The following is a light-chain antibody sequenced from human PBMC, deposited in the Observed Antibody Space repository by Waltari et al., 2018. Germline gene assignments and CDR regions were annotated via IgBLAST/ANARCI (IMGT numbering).Light chain of an antibody. Sequence: IQMTQSPSSLSASVGDRVTITSRASQNISNSLNWYQQKPGKAPKVLIFAAFSLQSGVPSRFSGSGSGTDFTLTISRLQPEDVATYYCQQSYTTPLTFGGGTKVDIK. J-gene: IGKJ4*01. CDR3: QQSYTTPLT. V-gene: IGKV1-39*01. CDR1: QNISNS. CDR2: AAF.